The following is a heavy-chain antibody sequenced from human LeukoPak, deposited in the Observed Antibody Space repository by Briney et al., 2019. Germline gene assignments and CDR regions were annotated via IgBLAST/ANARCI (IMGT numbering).Heavy chain of an antibody. J-gene: IGHJ4*02. CDR2: ISSSSSTI. CDR3: ARVWGSGYTKDY. Sequence: GGSLRLSCAASGFTFSSYSIDWVRQAPGKGLEWLSYISSSSSTIYYADSVKGRFTISRDNAKNSVYLQMNSLRAEDTAVYYCARVWGSGYTKDYWGQGTLVTVSS. V-gene: IGHV3-48*04. CDR1: GFTFSSYS. D-gene: IGHD3-22*01.